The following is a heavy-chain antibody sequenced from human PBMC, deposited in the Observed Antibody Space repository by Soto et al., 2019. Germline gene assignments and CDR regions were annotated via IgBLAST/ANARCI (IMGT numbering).Heavy chain of an antibody. D-gene: IGHD4-4*01. J-gene: IGHJ6*02. Sequence: GGSLRLSCAASGFPFSTYPMNWVRQVPGKGLEWVSGISGSGISTFYADSVKGRFTISRDNSKNTAYLQMNRLRAEDTALYYCVKLPVTTASYYYFGMDVWGQGTTVTVSS. CDR1: GFPFSTYP. V-gene: IGHV3-23*01. CDR2: ISGSGIST. CDR3: VKLPVTTASYYYFGMDV.